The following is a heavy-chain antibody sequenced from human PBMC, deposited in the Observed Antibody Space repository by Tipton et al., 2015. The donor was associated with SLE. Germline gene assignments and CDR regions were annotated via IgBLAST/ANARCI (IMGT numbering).Heavy chain of an antibody. Sequence: SLRLSCAASGFTVSSNYMSWVRQAPGKGLEWVSVIYSGGSTYYADSVKGRFTISRDNSKNTLYLQMNSLRAEDTAVYYCARGNGANWGDSMDVWGKGTTVTVSS. CDR2: IYSGGST. J-gene: IGHJ6*03. CDR3: ARGNGANWGDSMDV. CDR1: GFTVSSNY. D-gene: IGHD7-27*01. V-gene: IGHV3-66*02.